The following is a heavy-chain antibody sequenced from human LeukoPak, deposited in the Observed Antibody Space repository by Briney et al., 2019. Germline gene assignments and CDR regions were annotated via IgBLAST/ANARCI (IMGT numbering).Heavy chain of an antibody. CDR2: MNPNSGNT. Sequence: ASVKVSCKASGYTFTSYDINWVRQATGQGLEWMGRMNPNSGNTGYAQKFQGRVTMTRNTSISTAYMELSSLRSEDTAVYYCARGRRWLQLRHVFDYWGRGTLVTVSS. D-gene: IGHD5-24*01. CDR1: GYTFTSYD. V-gene: IGHV1-8*01. J-gene: IGHJ4*02. CDR3: ARGRRWLQLRHVFDY.